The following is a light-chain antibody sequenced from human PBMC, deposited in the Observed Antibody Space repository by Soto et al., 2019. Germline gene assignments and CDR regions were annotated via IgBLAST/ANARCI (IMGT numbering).Light chain of an antibody. CDR3: QQRNSWPPIT. J-gene: IGKJ5*01. CDR1: QSVSSSY. V-gene: IGKV3D-20*02. Sequence: ESFLAQFPGTPSFSPGERATLSRRASQSVSSSYLAWYQQKPGQAPRLLIYGASTRATDIAATFSGSGYGTDFTLTISSLEPEDFALYYCQQRNSWPPITFGQGTRLEIK. CDR2: GAS.